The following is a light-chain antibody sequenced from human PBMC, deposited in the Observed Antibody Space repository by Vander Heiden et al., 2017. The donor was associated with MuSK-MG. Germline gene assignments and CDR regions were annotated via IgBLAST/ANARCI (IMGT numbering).Light chain of an antibody. Sequence: QSVLTQPPSASGTPGPSVTISCSGSNSNIGVNTVNWYQQLPGTAPKLLIYSNNQRPSGVPDRFSGSKSGTSASLAISGLQSEDEADYYCAAWDDSLNGPVFGGGAKLTVL. CDR3: AAWDDSLNGPV. V-gene: IGLV1-44*01. CDR2: SNN. J-gene: IGLJ2*01. CDR1: NSNIGVNT.